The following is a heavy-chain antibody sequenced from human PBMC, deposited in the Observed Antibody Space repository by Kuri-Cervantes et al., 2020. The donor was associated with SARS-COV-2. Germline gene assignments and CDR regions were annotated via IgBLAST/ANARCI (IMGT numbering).Heavy chain of an antibody. Sequence: WETLSLTCTVSGGSISSYYWSWIRQPPGKGLEWIGYIYYSWSTNYNPYLKSRVTISVDTAKDQFSLKLSAVTATDTAVYYCARSAAVTTYYYCCLDVWGKGTTVTVSS. CDR1: GGSISSYY. CDR3: ARSAAVTTYYYCCLDV. J-gene: IGHJ6*03. D-gene: IGHD4-11*01. V-gene: IGHV4-59*08. CDR2: IYYSWST.